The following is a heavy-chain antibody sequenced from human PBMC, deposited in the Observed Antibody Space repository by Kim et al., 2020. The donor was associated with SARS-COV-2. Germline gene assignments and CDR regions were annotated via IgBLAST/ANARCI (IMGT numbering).Heavy chain of an antibody. V-gene: IGHV5-51*01. CDR2: IYPGDSDT. CDR3: ARRRDIAAAGTTTLYYYYGMDV. CDR1: GYSFTSYW. Sequence: GESLKISCKGSGYSFTSYWIGWVRQMPGKGLEWMGIIYPGDSDTRYSPSFQGQVTISADKSISTAYLQWSSLKASDTAMYYCARRRDIAAAGTTTLYYYYGMDVWGQGTTVTVSS. J-gene: IGHJ6*02. D-gene: IGHD6-13*01.